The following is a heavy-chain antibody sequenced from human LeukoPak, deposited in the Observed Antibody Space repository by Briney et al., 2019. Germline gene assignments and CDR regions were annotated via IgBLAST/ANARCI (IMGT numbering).Heavy chain of an antibody. CDR3: ARGSYYYGSD. CDR2: INIDGST. V-gene: IGHV3-74*01. CDR1: GFTFSIYW. J-gene: IGHJ4*02. Sequence: GGSLRLSCAASGFTFSIYWMHWVRQAPGKGLVWVSRINIDGSTSYADSVKGRFTISGDNAKNTLYLQMNSLRAEDTAVYYCARGSYYYGSDWGQGTLVTVSS. D-gene: IGHD3-10*01.